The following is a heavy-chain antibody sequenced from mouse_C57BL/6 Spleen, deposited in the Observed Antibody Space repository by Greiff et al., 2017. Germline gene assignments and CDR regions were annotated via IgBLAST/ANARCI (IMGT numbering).Heavy chain of an antibody. D-gene: IGHD1-1*01. J-gene: IGHJ2*01. CDR1: GFTFSDYG. Sequence: EVKVVESGGGLVKPGGSLKLSCAASGFTFSDYGMHWVRQAPEKGLEWVAYISSGSSTIYYADTVKGRFTISRDNAKNTLFLQMTSLRSEDTAMYYCAREYGSLYYFDYWGQGTTLTVSS. V-gene: IGHV5-17*01. CDR2: ISSGSSTI. CDR3: AREYGSLYYFDY.